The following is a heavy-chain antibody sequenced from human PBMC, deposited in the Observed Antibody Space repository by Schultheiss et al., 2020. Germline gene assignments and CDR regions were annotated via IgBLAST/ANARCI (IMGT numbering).Heavy chain of an antibody. CDR1: GFTFSSYG. J-gene: IGHJ4*02. V-gene: IGHV3-30*18. Sequence: GGSLRLSCAASGFTFSSYGMHWVRQAPGKGLEWVAVISYDGSNKYYADSVKGRFTISRDNSKNTLYLQMSSLRAEDTAVHYCVKGGIRTAVVTYLGYWGQGTLVTVSS. D-gene: IGHD5-18*01. CDR3: VKGGIRTAVVTYLGY. CDR2: ISYDGSNK.